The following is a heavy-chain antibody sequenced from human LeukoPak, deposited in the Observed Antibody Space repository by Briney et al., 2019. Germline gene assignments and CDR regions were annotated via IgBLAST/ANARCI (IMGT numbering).Heavy chain of an antibody. V-gene: IGHV4-30-4*01. CDR3: ARHRDYGDLGFDY. D-gene: IGHD4-17*01. J-gene: IGHJ4*02. Sequence: SETLSLTCTVSGGSISSGDYYWSWIRQPPGKGLEWIGYIYYIGNTFYNPSLKSRVTISVDTSKNQFSLKLSSVTAADTAVYYCARHRDYGDLGFDYWGQGTLVTVSS. CDR2: IYYIGNT. CDR1: GGSISSGDYY.